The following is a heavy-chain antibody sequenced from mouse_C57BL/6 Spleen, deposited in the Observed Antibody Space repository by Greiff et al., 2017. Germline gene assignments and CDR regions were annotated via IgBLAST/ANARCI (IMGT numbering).Heavy chain of an antibody. CDR2: ISGGGGNT. CDR1: GFTFSSYT. CDR3: ARQDYSNRFFFDY. Sequence: DVMLVESGGGLVKPGGSLQLSCAASGFTFSSYTMSWVRQTPEKRLEWVATISGGGGNTSYPASVKGRFTISRDNAKDTLYLQMSSLGSEDTALYYCARQDYSNRFFFDYWGQGTTLTVSS. D-gene: IGHD2-5*01. J-gene: IGHJ2*01. V-gene: IGHV5-9*01.